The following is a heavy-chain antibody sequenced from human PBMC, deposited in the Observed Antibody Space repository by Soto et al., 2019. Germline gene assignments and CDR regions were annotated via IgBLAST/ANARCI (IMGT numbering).Heavy chain of an antibody. D-gene: IGHD4-17*01. Sequence: QVQLVESGGGVVQPGRSLRLSCVASGFTFSSYGMHWVRQAPGKGLEWVAVISYDGSNKYYADSVKGRFTISRDNSKNTLYLQMNSLRAEDTAVYYCAKDLGYGDYYYGMDVWGQGTTVTVSS. V-gene: IGHV3-30*18. J-gene: IGHJ6*02. CDR1: GFTFSSYG. CDR2: ISYDGSNK. CDR3: AKDLGYGDYYYGMDV.